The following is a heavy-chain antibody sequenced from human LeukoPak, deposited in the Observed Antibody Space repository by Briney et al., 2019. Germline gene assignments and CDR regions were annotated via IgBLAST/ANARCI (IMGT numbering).Heavy chain of an antibody. CDR3: ARGYSYSDGFDV. J-gene: IGHJ3*01. D-gene: IGHD2-15*01. CDR1: GGSVSSGGYF. CDR2: IYYSGST. Sequence: SETLSHTCTVSGGSVSSGGYFWNWLRQHPGKGLEWIGYIYYSGSTYYNPSLKSRLNLSIDTSKNQLSLNLSSVTAADTAVYYCARGYSYSDGFDVWGQGTLVTVS. V-gene: IGHV4-31*03.